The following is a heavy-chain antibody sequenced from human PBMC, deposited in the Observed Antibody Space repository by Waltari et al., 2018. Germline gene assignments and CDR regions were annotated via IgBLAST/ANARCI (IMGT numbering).Heavy chain of an antibody. D-gene: IGHD6-19*01. CDR1: GGSFSGYS. Sequence: QVQLRPWAAGLFKPSETLSLTCAVYGGSFSGYSLSWLRQPPGKGLEWIGEINHSGSTNYNPDLKSRVTISVDTSKNQFSLKLSSVTAADTAVYYCARDRVAGPRRVDYWGQGTLVTVSS. CDR3: ARDRVAGPRRVDY. V-gene: IGHV4-34*01. J-gene: IGHJ4*02. CDR2: INHSGST.